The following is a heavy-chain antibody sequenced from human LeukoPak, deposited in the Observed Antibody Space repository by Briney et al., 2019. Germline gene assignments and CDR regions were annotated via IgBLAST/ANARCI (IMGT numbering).Heavy chain of an antibody. D-gene: IGHD6-13*01. V-gene: IGHV3-30-3*01. CDR3: ARDRCGYSSTCPFDY. Sequence: PGGSLRLSCAASGLTFSSYPMHWVRQAPGKGLEWLAFISYDGSNKYYADSVKGRFTISRDNSKNTLHLQMNSLRAEDTAVYYCARDRCGYSSTCPFDYWGQGTLVTVSS. J-gene: IGHJ4*02. CDR2: ISYDGSNK. CDR1: GLTFSSYP.